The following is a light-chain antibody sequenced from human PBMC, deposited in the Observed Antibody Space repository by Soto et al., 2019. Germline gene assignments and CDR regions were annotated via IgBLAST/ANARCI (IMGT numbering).Light chain of an antibody. CDR1: QSISSYF. V-gene: IGKV3-20*01. J-gene: IGKJ2*01. CDR3: HQYDCSSYT. CDR2: HAF. Sequence: EIVLTQSPGTLSLSPGERATLSCRASQSISSYFLAWYQQKPGQAPRLLIYHAFSRATAMPARFSGSGFWTDFTLTITRLEPEDFAVYYWHQYDCSSYTFGQGTKVDIK.